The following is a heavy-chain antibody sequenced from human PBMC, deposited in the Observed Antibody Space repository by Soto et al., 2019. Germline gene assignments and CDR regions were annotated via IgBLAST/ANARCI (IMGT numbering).Heavy chain of an antibody. CDR1: GFTFSSYG. V-gene: IGHV3-33*01. D-gene: IGHD6-6*01. CDR2: IWYDGSNK. Sequence: PGGSLRLSCAASGFTFSSYGMHWVHQAPGKGLEWVAVIWYDGSNKYYADSVKGRFTISRDNSKNTLYLQMNSLRAEDTAVYYCARNPGGIAARPNYYYGMDVWGQGTTVTVSS. J-gene: IGHJ6*02. CDR3: ARNPGGIAARPNYYYGMDV.